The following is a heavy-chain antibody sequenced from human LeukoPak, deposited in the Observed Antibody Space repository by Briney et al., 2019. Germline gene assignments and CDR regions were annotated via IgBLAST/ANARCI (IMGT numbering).Heavy chain of an antibody. Sequence: SETLSLTCTVSGYSINSGYYWGWIRQPPGKGLEWIGSIYHSGGTYYNPSLKSRVTISVDTSKNQFSLKLSSVTAADTAVYYCARAGNIVVVPAPYYYFDYWGQGTLVTVSS. CDR2: IYHSGGT. D-gene: IGHD2-2*01. CDR3: ARAGNIVVVPAPYYYFDY. CDR1: GYSINSGYY. V-gene: IGHV4-38-2*02. J-gene: IGHJ4*02.